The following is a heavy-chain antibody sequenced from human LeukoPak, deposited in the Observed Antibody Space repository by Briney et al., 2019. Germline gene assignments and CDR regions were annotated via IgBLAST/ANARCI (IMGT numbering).Heavy chain of an antibody. CDR2: INHSGST. CDR3: ARVTIGVYGMDV. Sequence: SETLSLTCAVYGGSFSGYYWSWIRQPPGKGLEWIGEINHSGSTNYNPSLKSRVTISVGTSKNQFSLKLSSVTAADTAVYYCARVTIGVYGMDVWGQGTTVTVSS. D-gene: IGHD3-16*01. V-gene: IGHV4-34*01. J-gene: IGHJ6*02. CDR1: GGSFSGYY.